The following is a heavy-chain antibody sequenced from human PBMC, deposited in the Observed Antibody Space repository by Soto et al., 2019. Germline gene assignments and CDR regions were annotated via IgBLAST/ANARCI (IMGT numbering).Heavy chain of an antibody. CDR2: IYYSGST. CDR1: GGSISSSIYY. Sequence: SETLSLTWTVSGGSISSSIYYWGWVRQPPGKGLEWIGSIYYSGSTYYNPSLKSRVTISVDTSKNQFSLKLSSVTAADTAVYYCARALRAVGIAVAAVDYWGQGTLVTVSS. J-gene: IGHJ4*02. CDR3: ARALRAVGIAVAAVDY. D-gene: IGHD6-19*01. V-gene: IGHV4-39*01.